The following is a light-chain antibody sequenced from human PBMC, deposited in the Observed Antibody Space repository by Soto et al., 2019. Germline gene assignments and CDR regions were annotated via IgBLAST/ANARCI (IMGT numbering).Light chain of an antibody. Sequence: DIELTQSPSALSASVGDRVTIPCRAGQSINTYLNWYHQKPGKAPELLIYAASNLQSRVPSRFSGSGSGTEFTLTISSLQPEDFATYYCQQSYSIPFTFGPGNNVD. CDR2: AAS. J-gene: IGKJ3*01. V-gene: IGKV1-39*01. CDR3: QQSYSIPFT. CDR1: QSINTY.